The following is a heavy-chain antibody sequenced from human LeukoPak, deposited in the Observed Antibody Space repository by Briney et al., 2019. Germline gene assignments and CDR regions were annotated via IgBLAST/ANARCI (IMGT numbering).Heavy chain of an antibody. CDR3: ARDHGLYSGYDSGDFDY. V-gene: IGHV1-69*04. D-gene: IGHD5-12*01. CDR1: GGTFSSYA. J-gene: IGHJ4*02. Sequence: GASVKFSCKASGGTFSSYAIIWVRQAPGQGLEWMGRMIPILGIANYAQKFQGRVTITADKSTSTAYMELSSLRSEDTAVYYCARDHGLYSGYDSGDFDYWGQGTLVTVSS. CDR2: MIPILGIA.